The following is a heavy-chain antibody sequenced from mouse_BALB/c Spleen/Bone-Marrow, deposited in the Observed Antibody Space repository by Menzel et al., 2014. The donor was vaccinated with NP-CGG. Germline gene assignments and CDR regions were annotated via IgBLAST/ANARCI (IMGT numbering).Heavy chain of an antibody. V-gene: IGHV1S29*02. Sequence: EVQLQQSGPELVKPGASVKISCKASGYTFTVYNMHWVKQSHGKSLEWIGYIYPYNGGTGYNQKFKSKATLTVDNSSSTAYMELRSLTSEDSAVYYCARSGSGYDGFAYWGQGTLVTVSA. CDR2: IYPYNGGT. CDR1: GYTFTVYN. D-gene: IGHD2-2*01. CDR3: ARSGSGYDGFAY. J-gene: IGHJ3*01.